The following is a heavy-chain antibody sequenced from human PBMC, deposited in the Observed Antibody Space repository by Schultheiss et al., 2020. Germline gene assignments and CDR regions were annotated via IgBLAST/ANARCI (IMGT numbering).Heavy chain of an antibody. D-gene: IGHD1-26*01. Sequence: SETLSLTCAVYGGSFSGYYWSWIRQPPGKGLEWIGEINHSGSTNYNPSLKSRVTISVDTSKNQFSLKLSSVTAADTAVYYCAEGPYSGSYPFDYWGQGTLVTVSS. CDR1: GGSFSGYY. J-gene: IGHJ4*02. CDR2: INHSGST. CDR3: AEGPYSGSYPFDY. V-gene: IGHV4-34*01.